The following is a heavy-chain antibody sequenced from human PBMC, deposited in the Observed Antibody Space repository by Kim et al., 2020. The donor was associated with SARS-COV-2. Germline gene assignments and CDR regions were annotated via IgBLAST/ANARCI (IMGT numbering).Heavy chain of an antibody. CDR1: GGTFSSYA. V-gene: IGHV1-69*13. CDR2: IIPIFGTA. J-gene: IGHJ3*02. CDR3: ATSLGYCSSTSCPYLPHDAFDI. D-gene: IGHD2-2*01. Sequence: SVKVSCKASGGTFSSYAISWVRQAPGQGLEWMGGIIPIFGTANYAQKFQGRVTITADESTSTAYMELSSLRSEDTAVYYCATSLGYCSSTSCPYLPHDAFDIWGQGTMVTVSS.